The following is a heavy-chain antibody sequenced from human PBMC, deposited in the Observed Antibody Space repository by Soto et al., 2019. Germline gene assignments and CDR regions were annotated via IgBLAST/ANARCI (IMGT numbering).Heavy chain of an antibody. CDR3: AKPLSGVYIYGKLDY. Sequence: GGSLRLSCAASGFTFSSYSMNWVRQAPGKGLEWVSAITISGGNTYYADSVKGRFSISRDNSKNTLYLQINSLRAEDTAVYYCAKPLSGVYIYGKLDYWGRGTLVTVSS. D-gene: IGHD5-18*01. V-gene: IGHV3-23*01. CDR2: ITISGGNT. CDR1: GFTFSSYS. J-gene: IGHJ4*01.